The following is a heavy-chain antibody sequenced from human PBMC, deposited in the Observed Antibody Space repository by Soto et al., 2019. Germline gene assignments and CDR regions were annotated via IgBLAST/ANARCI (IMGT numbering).Heavy chain of an antibody. CDR1: GGSITSSGYY. J-gene: IGHJ4*02. CDR2: TSNSGST. D-gene: IGHD2-2*01. V-gene: IGHV4-31*03. Sequence: QVQLQESGPGLVKPSQTPSLTCTVSGGSITSSGYYWSWIRQHPGEGLEWIGFTSNSGSTSYNPSLKSRVTISVDTSSNQFSLNLKSVTAADTAVYYGARGGGSTKVDYWGQGTLVTVSP. CDR3: ARGGGSTKVDY.